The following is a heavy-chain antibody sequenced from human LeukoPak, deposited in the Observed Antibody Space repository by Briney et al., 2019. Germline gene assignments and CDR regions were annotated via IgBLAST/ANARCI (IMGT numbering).Heavy chain of an antibody. CDR3: ARERLGYCSSTSCYGYYYYGMDV. CDR1: GYTFTGYY. V-gene: IGHV1-2*04. D-gene: IGHD2-2*01. Sequence: ASVKVSCKASGYTFTGYYMHWVRQAPGQGLEWMGWINPNSGGTNYAQKFQGWVTMIRDMSISTAYMELSRLRSDDTAVYYCARERLGYCSSTSCYGYYYYGMDVWGQGTTVTVSS. J-gene: IGHJ6*02. CDR2: INPNSGGT.